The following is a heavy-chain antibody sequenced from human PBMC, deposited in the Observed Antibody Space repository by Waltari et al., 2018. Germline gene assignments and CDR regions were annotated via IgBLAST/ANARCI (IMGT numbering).Heavy chain of an antibody. D-gene: IGHD6-19*01. V-gene: IGHV3-7*01. CDR1: GFTFSSYW. CDR2: KKQEGSGK. Sequence: EVQLVESGGGLVQPGGSLRLSCAASGFTFSSYWMSWVRQAPGKGLGGGANKKQEGSGKYMGDAVKGRVTLSREHAKNSLYLQMNSLRAEEPAVYYCARVAVAVADPYYYYYGMDVWGQGTTVTVSS. CDR3: ARVAVAVADPYYYYYGMDV. J-gene: IGHJ6*02.